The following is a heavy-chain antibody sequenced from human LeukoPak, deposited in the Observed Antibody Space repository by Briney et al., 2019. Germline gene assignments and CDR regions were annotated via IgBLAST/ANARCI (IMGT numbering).Heavy chain of an antibody. CDR1: GFTFSSYS. Sequence: GGSLRLSCAASGFTFSSYSMNWVRQAPGKGLEWVSSVSSSSSYIYYADSVKGRFTISRDNAKNSLYLQMNSLRAEDTAVYYCARDFHFVRGVAATPLAIWGQGTLVTVSS. V-gene: IGHV3-21*01. CDR3: ARDFHFVRGVAATPLAI. D-gene: IGHD2-15*01. J-gene: IGHJ4*02. CDR2: VSSSSSYI.